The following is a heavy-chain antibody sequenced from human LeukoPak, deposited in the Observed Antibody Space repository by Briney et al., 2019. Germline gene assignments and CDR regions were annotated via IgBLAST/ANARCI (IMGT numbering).Heavy chain of an antibody. D-gene: IGHD1-26*01. CDR2: IXWNSGSI. J-gene: IGHJ6*03. CDR1: GFTFDDYA. Sequence: GGSLRLSCAASGFTFDDYAMHWVRQAPGKGLEWVSGIXWNSGSIGYADSVKGRFTISRDNAKNSLYLQMNSLRAEDTAVYYCARDLSYRTVYYXYYMDVWGKGTTVTVSS. V-gene: IGHV3-9*01. CDR3: ARDLSYRTVYYXYYMDV.